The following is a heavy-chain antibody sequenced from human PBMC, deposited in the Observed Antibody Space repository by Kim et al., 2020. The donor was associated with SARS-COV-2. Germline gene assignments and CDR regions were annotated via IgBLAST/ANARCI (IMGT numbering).Heavy chain of an antibody. J-gene: IGHJ4*02. D-gene: IGHD3-22*01. CDR3: ARVPYYYDSSGFDY. CDR2: ISYDGSNK. CDR1: GFTFSTYA. V-gene: IGHV3-30*04. Sequence: GGSLRLSCAASGFTFSTYAMHWVRQAPGKGLEWVAIISYDGSNKYYADSVKGRFTISRDNSKNTLFLQMNSLRAEDTAVYYCARVPYYYDSSGFDYWGQG.